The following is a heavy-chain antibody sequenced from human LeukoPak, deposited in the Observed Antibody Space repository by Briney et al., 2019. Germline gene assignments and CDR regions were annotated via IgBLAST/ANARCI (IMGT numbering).Heavy chain of an antibody. CDR2: IKSKTDGGTT. J-gene: IGHJ4*02. V-gene: IGHV3-15*01. CDR1: GFTFSNAW. D-gene: IGHD2-15*01. CDR3: TTDKSPQQADIDY. Sequence: PGGSLRLSCAASGFTFSNAWMSWVRQAPGKGLEWVGRIKSKTDGGTTDYAAPVKGRFTISRDDSKNTLYLQMNSLKTEDTAVYYCTTDKSPQQADIDYWGQGTLVTVSS.